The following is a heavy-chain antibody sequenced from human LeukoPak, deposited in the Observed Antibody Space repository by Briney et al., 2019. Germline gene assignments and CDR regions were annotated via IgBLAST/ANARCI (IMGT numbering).Heavy chain of an antibody. J-gene: IGHJ4*02. CDR3: ASLRAGI. CDR1: GFTFSSYA. CDR2: ISYDGSNK. Sequence: GRSLRLSCAASGFTFSSYAMHWVRQAPGKGLEWVAVISYDGSNKYYADSVKGRFTISRDNSKNTLYLQMNSLRAEDTAVYYCASLRAGIWGQGTLVTVSS. V-gene: IGHV3-30*01.